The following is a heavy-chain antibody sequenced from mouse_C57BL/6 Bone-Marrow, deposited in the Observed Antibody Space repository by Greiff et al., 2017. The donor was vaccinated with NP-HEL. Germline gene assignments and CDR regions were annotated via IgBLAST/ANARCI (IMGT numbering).Heavy chain of an antibody. CDR2: IYPGDGDT. D-gene: IGHD4-1*01. CDR3: AREGTAPGAMDY. J-gene: IGHJ4*01. Sequence: QVQLKESGPELVKPGASVKISCKASGYAFSSSWMNWVKQRPGKGLEWIGRIYPGDGDTNYNGKFKGKATLTADKSSSTAYMQLSSLTSEDSAVYFCAREGTAPGAMDYWGQGTSVTVSS. CDR1: GYAFSSSW. V-gene: IGHV1-82*01.